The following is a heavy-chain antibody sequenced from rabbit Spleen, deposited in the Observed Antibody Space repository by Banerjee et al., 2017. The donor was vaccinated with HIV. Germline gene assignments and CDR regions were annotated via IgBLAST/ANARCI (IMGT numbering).Heavy chain of an antibody. CDR2: IDSGSSGFT. D-gene: IGHD4-1*01. J-gene: IGHJ4*01. Sequence: QSLEESGGDLVKPGASLTLTCIASGVSFSGNSYMCWVRQAPGKGLEWIVCIDSGSSGFTYFASWAKGRFTISKTSSTTVTLEMTSLTAADTATYFCARDLAGVIGWVDGVFDLWGQGTLVTVS. V-gene: IGHV1S40*01. CDR3: ARDLAGVIGWVDGVFDL. CDR1: GVSFSGNSY.